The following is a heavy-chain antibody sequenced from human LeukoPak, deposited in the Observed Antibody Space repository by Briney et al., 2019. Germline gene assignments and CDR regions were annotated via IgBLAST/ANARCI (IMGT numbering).Heavy chain of an antibody. CDR1: GFTFTDYY. V-gene: IGHV1-2*02. D-gene: IGHD3-10*01. J-gene: IGHJ4*02. CDR3: ARDLLYGSGSTEFDY. Sequence: ASVKVSCKASGFTFTDYYMHWVRQAPGQGLEWMGWINPNSGGTNYAQKFQGRVTMTRDTSTSTVYMELSSLRSEDTAVYYCARDLLYGSGSTEFDYWGQGTLVIVSS. CDR2: INPNSGGT.